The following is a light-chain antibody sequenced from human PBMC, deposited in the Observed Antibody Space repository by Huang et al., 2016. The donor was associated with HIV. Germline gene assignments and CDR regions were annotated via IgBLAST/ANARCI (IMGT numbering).Light chain of an antibody. CDR3: MQGTHWPGT. Sequence: DVVMTQLPLSLPVALGQPASIFCKSSQSLVSSDGNTYLNGFQQRPGQPPRRLIYQVSNRDTGVPDRFSGSGSGTHFALRINRVEAEDVAIYYCMQGTHWPGTFGQGTKMEI. CDR1: QSLVSSDGNTY. J-gene: IGKJ1*01. V-gene: IGKV2-30*01. CDR2: QVS.